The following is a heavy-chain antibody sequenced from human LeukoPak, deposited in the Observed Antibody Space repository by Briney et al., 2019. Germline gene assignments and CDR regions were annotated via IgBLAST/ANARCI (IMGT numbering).Heavy chain of an antibody. CDR2: INPNSGGT. D-gene: IGHD6-19*01. CDR1: GYTFTAYY. V-gene: IGHV1-2*04. J-gene: IGHJ4*02. Sequence: SVRLSCTTSGYTFTAYYMHCVRHPPGQGLEWMGWINPNSGGTKYAQKFQGWVTMTRDTSISTAYMELSRLRSDGTAVYYCARSAGAGALMIDYWGEGTLVTVS. CDR3: ARSAGAGALMIDY.